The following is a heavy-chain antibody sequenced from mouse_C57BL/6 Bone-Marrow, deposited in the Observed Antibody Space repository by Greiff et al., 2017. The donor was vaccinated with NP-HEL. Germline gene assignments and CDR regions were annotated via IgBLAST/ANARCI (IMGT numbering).Heavy chain of an antibody. V-gene: IGHV1-26*01. Sequence: EVQLQQSGPELVKPGASVKISCKASGYTFTDYYMNWVKQSHGKSLEWIGDINPNNGGTSYNQKFKGKATLTVDKSSSTAYMELRSLTSEDSAVYYYARGGGSAPMDYWGQGTSVTVSS. D-gene: IGHD1-1*02. CDR2: INPNNGGT. J-gene: IGHJ4*01. CDR3: ARGGGSAPMDY. CDR1: GYTFTDYY.